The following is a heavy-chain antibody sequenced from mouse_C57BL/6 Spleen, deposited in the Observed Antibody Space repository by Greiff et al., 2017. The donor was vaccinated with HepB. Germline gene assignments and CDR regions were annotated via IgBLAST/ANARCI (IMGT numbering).Heavy chain of an antibody. CDR1: GFTFSDYG. Sequence: EVQRVGSGGGLVKPGGSLKLSCAASGFTFSDYGMHWVRQAPEKGLEWVAYISSGSSTIYYADTVKGRFTISRDNAKNTLFLQMTSLRSEDTAMYYCAIYDGYSWFAYWGQGTLVTVSA. CDR2: ISSGSSTI. J-gene: IGHJ3*01. V-gene: IGHV5-17*01. D-gene: IGHD2-3*01. CDR3: AIYDGYSWFAY.